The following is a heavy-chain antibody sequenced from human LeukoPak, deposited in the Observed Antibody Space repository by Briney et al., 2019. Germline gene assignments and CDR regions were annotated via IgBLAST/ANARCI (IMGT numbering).Heavy chain of an antibody. J-gene: IGHJ4*02. CDR2: IYTSGST. D-gene: IGHD5-18*01. CDR1: GASISSYY. Sequence: SETLSLTCTVSGASISSYYWSWIRQPPGKGLEWIGRIYTSGSTNYNPSLKSRVTMSIDTSKNQFSLKLSSVTAADTAVYYCARFRYSYGFDYWGQGTLVTVSS. V-gene: IGHV4-4*07. CDR3: ARFRYSYGFDY.